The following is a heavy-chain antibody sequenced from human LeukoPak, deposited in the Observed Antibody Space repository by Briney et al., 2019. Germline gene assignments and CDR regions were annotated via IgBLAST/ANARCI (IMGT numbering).Heavy chain of an antibody. J-gene: IGHJ1*01. Sequence: GGSLRLSCAASGVTLGTNSMSWARQSPAKGLEWVSVIYSGGSTYIADSVNGRFTVSRDNSRNTLFLQMNNLRAEDTALYFCASAREYCGSAECYEYFQHWGQGTLVIVSS. CDR1: GVTLGTNS. V-gene: IGHV3-53*01. CDR3: ASAREYCGSAECYEYFQH. CDR2: IYSGGST. D-gene: IGHD2-21*01.